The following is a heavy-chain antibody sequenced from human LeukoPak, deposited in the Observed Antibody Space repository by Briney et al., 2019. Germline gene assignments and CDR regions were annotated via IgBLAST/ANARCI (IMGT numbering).Heavy chain of an antibody. J-gene: IGHJ4*02. V-gene: IGHV4-39*07. Sequence: SETLSLTCTVSGGSISSSSYYWGWIRQPPGKGLEWIGSIYYSGSTYYNPSLKSRVTISVDTSKNQFSLKLSSVTAADTAVYYCARVGYGDYEDRWAGSFDYWGQGTLVTVSS. CDR2: IYYSGST. CDR3: ARVGYGDYEDRWAGSFDY. D-gene: IGHD4-17*01. CDR1: GGSISSSSYY.